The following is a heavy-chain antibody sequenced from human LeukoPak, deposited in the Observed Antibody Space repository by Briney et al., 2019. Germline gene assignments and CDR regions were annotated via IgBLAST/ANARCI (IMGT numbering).Heavy chain of an antibody. CDR1: GGTFSSYA. V-gene: IGHV1-69*05. J-gene: IGHJ4*02. CDR2: IIPIFGTA. Sequence: SVKVSCKASGGTFSSYAISWVRQAPGQGLEWMGGIIPIFGTANYAQKLQGRVTITTDESTSTAYMELSSLRSEDTAVYYCARGRWLPWYFDYWGQGTLVTVSS. CDR3: ARGRWLPWYFDY. D-gene: IGHD5-24*01.